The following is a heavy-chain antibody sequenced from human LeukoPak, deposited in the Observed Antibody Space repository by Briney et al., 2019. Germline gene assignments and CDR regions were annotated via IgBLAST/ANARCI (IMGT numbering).Heavy chain of an antibody. CDR2: ISSSGDNI. CDR3: ARSSTTYYYDSGSHY. V-gene: IGHV3-48*04. D-gene: IGHD3-22*01. Sequence: SGGSLRLSCAASGFTFSSYSMNWVRQAPGKGLEWVSYISSSGDNIYHADSVRGRFTISRDNAKNSLYLQMDSLRAEDTAVYYGARSSTTYYYDSGSHYWGQGTLVTVSS. CDR1: GFTFSSYS. J-gene: IGHJ4*02.